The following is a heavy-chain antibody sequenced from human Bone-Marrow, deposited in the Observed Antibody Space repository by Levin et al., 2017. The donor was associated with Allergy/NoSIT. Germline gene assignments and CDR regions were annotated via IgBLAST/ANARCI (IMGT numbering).Heavy chain of an antibody. CDR1: GGSINSGGYY. CDR2: IYYSGTT. Sequence: SETLSLTCTVSGGSINSGGYYWNWIRQHPGKGLEWIGYIYYSGTTYFNPSLKSRITISVDTSKNQFSLKLSSVTAADTAVYYCARGVQGVVNWFDPWGQGTLVTVAS. CDR3: ARGVQGVVNWFDP. D-gene: IGHD3-10*01. V-gene: IGHV4-31*03. J-gene: IGHJ5*02.